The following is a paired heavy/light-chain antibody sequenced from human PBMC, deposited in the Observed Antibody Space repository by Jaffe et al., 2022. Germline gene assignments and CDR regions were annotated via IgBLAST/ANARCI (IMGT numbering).Light chain of an antibody. V-gene: IGKV2-28*01. CDR3: MQALQTPQT. CDR1: QSLLHSNGYNY. CDR2: LGS. Sequence: DIVMTQSPLSLPVTPGEPASISCRSSQSLLHSNGYNYLDWYLQKPGQSPQLLIYLGSNRASGVPDRFSGSGSGTDFTLQISRVEAEDFGIYYCMQALQTPQTFGGGTKVEMK. J-gene: IGKJ4*01.
Heavy chain of an antibody. V-gene: IGHV3-30*02. Sequence: QVHLMESGGGVVQPGGSLRLSCAASGFTFSDYGMHWVRQAPGKGLEWLAFIRYDGSKKYYADSVTGRFTISRDNSKNTVYLQMNSLRAEDTAVFYCAKDPYARPINDYPTYIDYWGPGTLVTVSS. CDR3: AKDPYARPINDYPTYIDY. CDR2: IRYDGSKK. J-gene: IGHJ4*02. CDR1: GFTFSDYG. D-gene: IGHD4-17*01.